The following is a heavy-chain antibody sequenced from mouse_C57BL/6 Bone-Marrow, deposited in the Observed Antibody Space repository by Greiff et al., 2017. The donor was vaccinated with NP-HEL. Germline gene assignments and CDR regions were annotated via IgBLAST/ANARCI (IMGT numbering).Heavy chain of an antibody. Sequence: QVQLQQPGAELVKPGASVKLSCKASGYTFTSYWMHWVKQRPGQGLEWIGMIHPNSGSTNYNEKFKSKATLTVDKSSSTAYMQLSSLTSEDSAVYYCARVRDYDGGEDFDYWGQGTTLTVSS. V-gene: IGHV1-64*01. J-gene: IGHJ2*01. CDR2: IHPNSGST. CDR3: ARVRDYDGGEDFDY. D-gene: IGHD2-4*01. CDR1: GYTFTSYW.